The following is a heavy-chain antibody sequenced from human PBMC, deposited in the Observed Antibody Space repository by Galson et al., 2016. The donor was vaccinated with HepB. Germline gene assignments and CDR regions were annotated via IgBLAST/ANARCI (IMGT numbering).Heavy chain of an antibody. CDR3: ARASIFEVGCPGY. CDR2: IWPTGST. CDR1: GDSISNHYW. V-gene: IGHV4-4*02. D-gene: IGHD3-3*01. J-gene: IGHJ4*02. Sequence: ETLSLTCSVSGDSISNHYWWSWVRQPPGKGLEWIGEIWPTGSTNCNPSLKSRVTISIDRSKNQFSLNLNSVTAADSAVYYCARASIFEVGCPGYWGQGTLVTVSS.